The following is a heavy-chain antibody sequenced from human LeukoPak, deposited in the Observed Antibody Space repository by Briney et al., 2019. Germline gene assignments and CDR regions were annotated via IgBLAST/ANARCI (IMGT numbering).Heavy chain of an antibody. V-gene: IGHV4-59*08. CDR3: ARHGGLLPFDY. CDR2: IYYSGST. Sequence: PSETLSLTCAVYGGSFSGYYWSWIRQPPGKGLEWIGYIYYSGSTNYNPSLKSRVTISVDTSKNQFSLKLSSVTAADTAVYYCARHGGLLPFDYWGQGTLVTVSS. J-gene: IGHJ4*02. CDR1: GGSFSGYY. D-gene: IGHD3-22*01.